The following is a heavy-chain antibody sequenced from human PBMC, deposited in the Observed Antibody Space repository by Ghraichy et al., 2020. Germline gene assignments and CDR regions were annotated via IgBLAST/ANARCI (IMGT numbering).Heavy chain of an antibody. D-gene: IGHD5-18*01. CDR2: ISYDGSNK. V-gene: IGHV3-30*04. J-gene: IGHJ4*02. CDR1: GFTFSSYA. Sequence: LSLTCAASGFTFSSYAMHWVRQAPGKGLEWVAVISYDGSNKYYADSVKGRFTISRDNSKNTLYLQMNSLRAEDTAVYYCARERDMDTAMVYNYWGQGTLVTVSS. CDR3: ARERDMDTAMVYNY.